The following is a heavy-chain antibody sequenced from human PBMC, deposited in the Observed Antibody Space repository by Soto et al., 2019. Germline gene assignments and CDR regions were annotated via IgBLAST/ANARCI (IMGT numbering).Heavy chain of an antibody. CDR3: ARAATLYYDILTGYYRGPYYYYGMDV. D-gene: IGHD3-9*01. Sequence: GGSLRLSCAASGFTVSSNYMSWVRQAPGKGLEWVSVIYSGGSTYYADSVKGRFTISRDNSKNTLYLQMNSLRAEDTAVYYCARAATLYYDILTGYYRGPYYYYGMDVWGQGTTVTVSS. CDR1: GFTVSSNY. J-gene: IGHJ6*02. V-gene: IGHV3-53*01. CDR2: IYSGGST.